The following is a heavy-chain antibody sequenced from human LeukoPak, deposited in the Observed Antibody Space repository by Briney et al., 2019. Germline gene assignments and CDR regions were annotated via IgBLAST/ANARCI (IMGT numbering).Heavy chain of an antibody. J-gene: IGHJ6*03. Sequence: GGSLRLSCAASGFTFSSYAMSWVRQAPGKGLEWVSAISGSGGSTYYADSVKGRLTISRDNSKNTLYLQMNSLRAEDTAVYYCAKGRFLEWSNPSYYYYYYMDVWGKGTTVTVSS. CDR1: GFTFSSYA. D-gene: IGHD3-3*01. V-gene: IGHV3-23*01. CDR2: ISGSGGST. CDR3: AKGRFLEWSNPSYYYYYYMDV.